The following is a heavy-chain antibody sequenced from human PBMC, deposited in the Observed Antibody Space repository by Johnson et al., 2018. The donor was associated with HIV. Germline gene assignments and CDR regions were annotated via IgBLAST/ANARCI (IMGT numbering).Heavy chain of an antibody. CDR1: GFTFDDYG. J-gene: IGHJ3*02. CDR2: INWNGGNT. CDR3: ARDRRDYGAGSYGGAFDI. V-gene: IGHV3-20*04. Sequence: MQLVESGGGVVRPGGSLRLSCAASGFTFDDYGMSWVRQVPGKGLEWVSGINWNGGNTGYVDSVKGRFTISRDNAKNSLYLQMNSLRAEDTALYYCARDRRDYGAGSYGGAFDIWGQGTVVTVSS. D-gene: IGHD3-10*01.